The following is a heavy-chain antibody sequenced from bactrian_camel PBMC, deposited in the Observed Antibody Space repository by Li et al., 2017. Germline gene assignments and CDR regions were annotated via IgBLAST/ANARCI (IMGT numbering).Heavy chain of an antibody. D-gene: IGHD2*01. CDR2: IYTGSGHRT. CDR3: AARGPYCYTKLSVRDFTY. J-gene: IGHJ6*01. CDR1: GDSSSRYC. Sequence: VQLVESGGGSVKAGGSLRPSCAASGDSSSRYCMGWFRQAPGKEREGVARIYTGSGHRTYYADSVKGRFTISQDNAKNTVYLQMNSLKPEDTAMYYCAARGPYCYTKLSVRDFTYWGQGTQVTVS. V-gene: IGHV3S40*01.